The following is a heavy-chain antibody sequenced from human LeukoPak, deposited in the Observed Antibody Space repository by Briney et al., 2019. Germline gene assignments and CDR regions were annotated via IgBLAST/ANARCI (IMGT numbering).Heavy chain of an antibody. CDR3: ARDHGSGHSDY. CDR2: INAGNGNT. CDR1: GYTFTSYA. Sequence: ASVKVSCKASGYTFTSYAMHWVRQAPGQRLEWMGWINAGNGNTKYSQKFQGRVTTTRDTSASTAYMELSSLRSEDTDLYYCARDHGSGHSDYWRQGTIATVSS. V-gene: IGHV1-3*01. D-gene: IGHD3-10*01. J-gene: IGHJ4*02.